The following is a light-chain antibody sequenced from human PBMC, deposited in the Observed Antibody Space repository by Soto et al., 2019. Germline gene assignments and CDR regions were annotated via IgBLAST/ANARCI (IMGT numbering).Light chain of an antibody. V-gene: IGLV2-14*01. J-gene: IGLJ2*01. CDR3: QCYDSSLTVL. CDR2: EVS. CDR1: SSDIRSYNY. Sequence: QSALTQPASVSGSPGQSITISCTGTSSDIRSYNYVSWYQQHPGKAPKLMLSEVSNRPSVVSDRFSGSKSGTSASLAISGLQPEDEADYYCQCYDSSLTVLFGGGTQLTVL.